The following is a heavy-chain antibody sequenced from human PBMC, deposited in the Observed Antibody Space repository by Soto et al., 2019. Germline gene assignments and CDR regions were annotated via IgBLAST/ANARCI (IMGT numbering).Heavy chain of an antibody. J-gene: IGHJ4*02. V-gene: IGHV3-9*02. CDR2: ISWNSGTI. Sequence: EVQLVESGGGLVQPGGSLRLSCAASGFNSGDYAMHWVRQAPGKGLEWVSSISWNSGTIAYADSVKGRFTISRDNAKNSLYLQMKILRPEDPAFYYCAKKRGAYYYDSGGYLSYWGRGTLVTVSP. D-gene: IGHD3-22*01. CDR3: AKKRGAYYYDSGGYLSY. CDR1: GFNSGDYA.